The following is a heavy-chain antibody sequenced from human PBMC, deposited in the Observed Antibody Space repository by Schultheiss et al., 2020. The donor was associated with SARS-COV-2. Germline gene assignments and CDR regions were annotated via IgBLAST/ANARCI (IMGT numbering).Heavy chain of an antibody. J-gene: IGHJ3*02. CDR1: GFTFSSYA. CDR2: ISESGGGT. Sequence: GGSLRLSCAASGFTFSSYAMSWVRQAPGKGLEWVSVISESGGGTYYADSVKGRFTISRDNSKDTLYLQMNSLRAEDTAVYYCARNWNYAFDIWGQGTTVTVSS. V-gene: IGHV3-23*01. CDR3: ARNWNYAFDI. D-gene: IGHD1-7*01.